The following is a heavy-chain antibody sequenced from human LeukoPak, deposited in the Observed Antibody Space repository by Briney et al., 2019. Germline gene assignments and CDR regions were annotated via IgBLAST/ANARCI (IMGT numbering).Heavy chain of an antibody. V-gene: IGHV3-53*01. J-gene: IGHJ4*02. CDR1: GFTVRSNY. CDR2: IYRGEST. D-gene: IGHD2-8*01. Sequence: PGGSLRLSCVASGFTVRSNYMMWVRQAPGEGLEWVSVIYRGESTVYTDSVKGRFTISRDHSKNTVYLQMDSLRVEDTAVYYCARDIGRCTDYWGQGTLVTVSS. CDR3: ARDIGRCTDY.